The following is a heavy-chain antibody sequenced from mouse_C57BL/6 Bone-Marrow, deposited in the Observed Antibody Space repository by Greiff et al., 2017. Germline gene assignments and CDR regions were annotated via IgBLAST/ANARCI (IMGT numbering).Heavy chain of an antibody. D-gene: IGHD1-1*01. V-gene: IGHV1-69*01. CDR1: GYTFTSYW. Sequence: QVQLQQPGSDLLIPGASVKLSCKASGYTFTSYWMHWVQQRPGPCLDLIGEIAPSDSYTNYNQKFKGNSTLTVDNSSSTAYMQLSSLTSEDSAVYYCASVLYGSRGYWGQGTTLTVSS. J-gene: IGHJ2*01. CDR3: ASVLYGSRGY. CDR2: IAPSDSYT.